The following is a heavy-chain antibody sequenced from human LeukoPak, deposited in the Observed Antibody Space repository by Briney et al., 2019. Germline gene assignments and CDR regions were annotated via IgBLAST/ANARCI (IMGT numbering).Heavy chain of an antibody. CDR2: ISAYNGNT. CDR3: ARDEPIVGATVDH. V-gene: IGHV1-18*01. Sequence: ASAKVSCKASGCTFISYGITWGRQAPGQGVEWMGWISAYNGNTNYAQKLQGRVTMTTDTSTSTAYMELRSLRSDDTAVYYCARDEPIVGATVDHWGQGTLVTVS. D-gene: IGHD1-26*01. CDR1: GCTFISYG. J-gene: IGHJ4*02.